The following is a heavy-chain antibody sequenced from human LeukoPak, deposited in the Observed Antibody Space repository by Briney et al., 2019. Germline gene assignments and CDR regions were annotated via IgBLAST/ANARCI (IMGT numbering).Heavy chain of an antibody. D-gene: IGHD6-19*01. CDR1: GFTFSSFN. J-gene: IGHJ4*02. CDR3: AEVTSNIAVAGTG. Sequence: GGSMRLSCATSGFTFSSFNMNWVRQVPGKGLEWVSYISRSSSTTHYADSVKGRFTISRANAKDSLYLQMTSLRPEDAAVYYCAEVTSNIAVAGTGWGQGTLVTVSS. V-gene: IGHV3-48*01. CDR2: ISRSSSTT.